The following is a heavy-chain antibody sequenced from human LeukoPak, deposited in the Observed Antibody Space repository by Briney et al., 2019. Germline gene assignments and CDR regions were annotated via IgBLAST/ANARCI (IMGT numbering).Heavy chain of an antibody. CDR1: GFRFGDYV. D-gene: IGHD5-18*01. CDR2: IRSKSYSGTT. CDR3: TGARRGYTYD. J-gene: IGHJ4*02. V-gene: IGHV3-49*03. Sequence: GGSLRLSCTGSGFRFGDYVMSWFRQAPGKGLEWVGFIRSKSYSGTTEYAASVKGRFSISRDDSKSIAYLQMNSLETEDTAVYFCTGARRGYTYDWGQGTLVTVPS.